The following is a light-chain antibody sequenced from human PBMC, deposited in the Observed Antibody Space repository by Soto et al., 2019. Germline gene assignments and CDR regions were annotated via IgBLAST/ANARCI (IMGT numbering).Light chain of an antibody. CDR1: QSVSTN. CDR3: QQYSSSPS. V-gene: IGKV3-15*01. J-gene: IGKJ5*01. Sequence: EILITQSATTLSVSPGERATLSCRASQSVSTNLAWYQQKPGQVPSLLIYGASTRASGIPARFSGSGSGTEFTLTIGSLQSEDFAVYYCQQYSSSPSFGQGTRLEIK. CDR2: GAS.